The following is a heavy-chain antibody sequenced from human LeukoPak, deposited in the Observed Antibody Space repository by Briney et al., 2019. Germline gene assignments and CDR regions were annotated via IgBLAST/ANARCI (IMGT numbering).Heavy chain of an antibody. CDR1: GFTFSSYS. V-gene: IGHV3-21*01. CDR3: ARKAVIAARPSPADY. CDR2: ISSSSSYI. Sequence: GGSLRLSCAASGFTFSSYSMNWVRQAPGKGLEWVSSISSSSSYIYYADSVKGRFTISRDNAKNSPYLQMNSLRAEDTAVYYCARKAVIAARPSPADYWGQGTLVTVSS. J-gene: IGHJ4*02. D-gene: IGHD6-6*01.